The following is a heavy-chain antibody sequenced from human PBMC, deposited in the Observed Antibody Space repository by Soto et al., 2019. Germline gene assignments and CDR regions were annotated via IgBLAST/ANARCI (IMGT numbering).Heavy chain of an antibody. CDR1: GVSFKSGSYS. CDR3: ARDFAYFDS. D-gene: IGHD3-3*01. J-gene: IGHJ4*02. V-gene: IGHV4-61*01. Sequence: AGTLSLTCAVSGVSFKSGSYSWSWMRAAQGKGLEWIGCAYHTGGTSNNPSTKSRVTISMDMSKNQFSLNLDYVTAADTAVYFCARDFAYFDSWGQGTLVTVSS. CDR2: AYHTGGT.